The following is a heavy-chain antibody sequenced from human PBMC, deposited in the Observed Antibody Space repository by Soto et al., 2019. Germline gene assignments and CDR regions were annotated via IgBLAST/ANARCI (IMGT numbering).Heavy chain of an antibody. J-gene: IGHJ4*02. CDR1: GFTFSSYA. CDR2: ISYDGSNK. D-gene: IGHD6-19*01. CDR3: ARDAGDSSGWYEYYFDY. V-gene: IGHV3-30-3*01. Sequence: QVQLVESGGGVVQPGRSLRLSCAASGFTFSSYAMHWVRQAPGKGLEWVAVISYDGSNKYYADSVKGRFTISRDNSKNTLYLQMNSLRAEDTAVYYCARDAGDSSGWYEYYFDYWGQGTLVTVSS.